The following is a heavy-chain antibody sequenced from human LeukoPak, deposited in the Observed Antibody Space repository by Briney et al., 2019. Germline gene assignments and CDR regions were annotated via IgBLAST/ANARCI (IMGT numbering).Heavy chain of an antibody. D-gene: IGHD2-15*01. CDR1: GYSFTTYW. Sequence: GESLKISCQGSGYSFTTYWIAWVRQIPGRGLEWMGIIYPGDSHIRYSPSFEGQVTISADKSIGTAYLQWSSLEASDTAMYYCARLAFSYCSGGACSRFDYWGHGTLVTVSS. CDR3: ARLAFSYCSGGACSRFDY. V-gene: IGHV5-51*01. J-gene: IGHJ4*01. CDR2: IYPGDSHI.